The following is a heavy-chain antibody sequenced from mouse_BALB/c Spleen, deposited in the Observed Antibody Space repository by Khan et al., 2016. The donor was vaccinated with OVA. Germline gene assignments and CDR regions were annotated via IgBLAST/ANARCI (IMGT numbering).Heavy chain of an antibody. V-gene: IGHV1-80*01. D-gene: IGHD2-14*01. J-gene: IGHJ3*01. CDR3: ARSGYDYFAY. CDR2: IYPGDGNT. Sequence: QVQLKQSGAELVRPGSSVKISCKASGYAFSNYLMNWVKQGPGQGLEWIGQIYPGDGNTNYNGKFKDKATLTADKSSSTAYMQLSSLTSEDSAVCFSARSGYDYFAYWGQGTLVTVSA. CDR1: GYAFSNYL.